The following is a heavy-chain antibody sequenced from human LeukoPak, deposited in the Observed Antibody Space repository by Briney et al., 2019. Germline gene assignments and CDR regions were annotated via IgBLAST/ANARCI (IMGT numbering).Heavy chain of an antibody. Sequence: GGSLRLSCAASAFTFSSYWMHWVRQVPGKGLVWVSRINSDGSSTRYADSVKGRFTISRDNSKNTVSLQMNTLRGEDTGVYYCATYADYGGSWPLDYWGQGTLVTVSS. V-gene: IGHV3-74*01. CDR3: ATYADYGGSWPLDY. CDR2: INSDGSST. D-gene: IGHD2-15*01. CDR1: AFTFSSYW. J-gene: IGHJ4*02.